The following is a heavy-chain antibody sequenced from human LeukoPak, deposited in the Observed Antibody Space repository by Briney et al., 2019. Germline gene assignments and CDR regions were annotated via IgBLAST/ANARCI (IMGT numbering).Heavy chain of an antibody. CDR2: INHSGST. D-gene: IGHD4-17*01. J-gene: IGHJ2*01. Sequence: PSETLSLTCAVYGASFSGYYWSWIRQPPGKGLEWIGEINHSGSTNYNPSLKSRVTISVDTSKNQFSLKLSSVTAADTAVYYCARGITVKTYWYFDLWGRGTLVTVSS. CDR1: GASFSGYY. CDR3: ARGITVKTYWYFDL. V-gene: IGHV4-34*01.